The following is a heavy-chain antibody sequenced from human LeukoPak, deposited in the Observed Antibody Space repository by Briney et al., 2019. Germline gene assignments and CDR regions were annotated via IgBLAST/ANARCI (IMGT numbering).Heavy chain of an antibody. D-gene: IGHD6-19*01. CDR1: GFPFSVFE. CDR3: ALLAVASDFDY. V-gene: IGHV3-48*03. J-gene: IGHJ4*02. Sequence: PGGSLRLSCAVSGFPFSVFEFNWVRQAPRKGLEWVSNIGSSGTTRYYADSVKGRFSISRDNAKNSPYLQMNSLRVEDTGVYYCALLAVASDFDYWGQGALVTVSS. CDR2: IGSSGTTR.